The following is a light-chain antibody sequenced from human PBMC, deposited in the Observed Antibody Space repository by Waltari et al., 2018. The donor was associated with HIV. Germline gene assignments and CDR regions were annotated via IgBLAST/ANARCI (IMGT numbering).Light chain of an antibody. CDR1: SPNLRSTT. CDR3: AAWDDSLNGWV. Sequence: QSVLTQPPSASGTPGQRVTISCSGRSPNLRSTTLSWYQQLPGTAPKLLIYSNDQRPSGVPDRFSGSKSGTSASLAISGLQSEDEADYYCAAWDDSLNGWVFGGGTKLTVL. V-gene: IGLV1-44*01. J-gene: IGLJ3*02. CDR2: SND.